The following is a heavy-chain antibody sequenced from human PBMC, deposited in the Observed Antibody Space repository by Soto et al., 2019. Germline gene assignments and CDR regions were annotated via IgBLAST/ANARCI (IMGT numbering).Heavy chain of an antibody. CDR3: ARGRGYHRRYSSSGTRDYYMDV. V-gene: IGHV4-34*01. Sequence: PSETLSLTCAVYGGSFSGYYWSWIRQPPGKGLEWIGEINHSGSTNYNPSLKSRVTISVDTSKNQFSLKLSSVTAADTAVYYCARGRGYHRRYSSSGTRDYYMDVWGKGTTVTVSS. CDR2: INHSGST. J-gene: IGHJ6*03. D-gene: IGHD6-13*01. CDR1: GGSFSGYY.